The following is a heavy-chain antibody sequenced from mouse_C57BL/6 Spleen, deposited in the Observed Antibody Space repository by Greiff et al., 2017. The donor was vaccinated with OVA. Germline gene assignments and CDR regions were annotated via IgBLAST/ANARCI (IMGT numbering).Heavy chain of an antibody. Sequence: DVKLVESGAELVRPGASVKLSCTASGFNITDDYMHWVKQRPEQGLEWIGWIDPENGDTEYASKFQGKATITADTSSNTAYLQLSSLTSEDTAVYYCTTHYSGSRSPYWYFDVWGTGTTVTVSS. D-gene: IGHD1-1*01. CDR1: GFNITDDY. CDR2: IDPENGDT. CDR3: TTHYSGSRSPYWYFDV. J-gene: IGHJ1*03. V-gene: IGHV14-4*01.